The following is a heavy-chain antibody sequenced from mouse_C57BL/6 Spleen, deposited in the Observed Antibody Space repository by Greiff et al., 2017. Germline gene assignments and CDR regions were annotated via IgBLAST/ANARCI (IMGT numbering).Heavy chain of an antibody. CDR1: GFTFSDYY. V-gene: IGHV5-16*01. Sequence: EVKLMESEGGLVQPGSSLKLSCTASGFTFSDYYMSWVRQVPEKGLEWVANINYDGSCTYYLDSLKSRFIISRDNAKNILYLQMSSLESEDTATYYCARGVGNYGFDYWGQGTTLTVSS. CDR3: ARGVGNYGFDY. CDR2: INYDGSCT. J-gene: IGHJ2*01. D-gene: IGHD2-1*01.